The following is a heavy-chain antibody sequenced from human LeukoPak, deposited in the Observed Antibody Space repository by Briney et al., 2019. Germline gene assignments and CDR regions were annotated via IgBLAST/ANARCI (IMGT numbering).Heavy chain of an antibody. CDR3: ARDGCGGSCFHYYYYYMDV. D-gene: IGHD2-15*01. V-gene: IGHV4-4*07. CDR1: GGSISSYY. CDR2: ISTIGIT. J-gene: IGHJ6*03. Sequence: SETLSLTCTVSGGSISSYYWSWIRQPAGKGLEWIGRISTIGITNYNPSLNSRVTKSIDTSKNQFSLKLSSVTAADTAVYYCARDGCGGSCFHYYYYYMDVWGKGTTVTISS.